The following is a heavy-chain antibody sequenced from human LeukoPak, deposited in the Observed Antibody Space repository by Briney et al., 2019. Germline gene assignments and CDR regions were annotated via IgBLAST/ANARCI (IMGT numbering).Heavy chain of an antibody. V-gene: IGHV1-18*01. J-gene: IGHJ4*02. CDR1: GYTFTSYG. CDR2: ISAYNGNT. CDR3: ARDRAIAVAVDFDY. Sequence: GASVKVSCKASGYTFTSYGISWVRQAPGQGLEWMGWISAYNGNTNYAQKLQGRVTMTTDTSTSTAYMELRSLRSDDTAVYYCARDRAIAVAVDFDYWGQGTLVTVSS. D-gene: IGHD6-19*01.